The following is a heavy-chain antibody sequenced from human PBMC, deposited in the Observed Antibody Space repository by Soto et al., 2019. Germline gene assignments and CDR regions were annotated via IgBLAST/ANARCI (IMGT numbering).Heavy chain of an antibody. CDR2: IYHSGST. J-gene: IGHJ3*02. D-gene: IGHD3-22*01. CDR1: GGSISSGGYS. CDR3: ARHYYDSSGYYGVAFDI. Sequence: SETLSLTCAVSGGSISSGGYSWSWIRQPPGKGLEWIGYIYHSGSTYYNPSLKSRVTISVDRSKNQFSLKLSSVTAADTAVYYCARHYYDSSGYYGVAFDIWGQGTMVTVSS. V-gene: IGHV4-30-2*01.